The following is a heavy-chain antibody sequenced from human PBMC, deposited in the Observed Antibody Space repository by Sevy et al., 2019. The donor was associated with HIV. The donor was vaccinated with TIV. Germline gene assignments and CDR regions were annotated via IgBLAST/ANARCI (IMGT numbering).Heavy chain of an antibody. CDR1: GFTFSDYY. V-gene: IGHV3-11*01. CDR3: TRDEWLLYRYMRRVDY. Sequence: GGSLRLSCAASGFTFSDYYMSWIRQAPGKGLEWVSYISSSGSTIYYADSVKGRFTISRDNAKNSLYLQMNSLRAEDTAVYYCTRDEWLLYRYMRRVDYWGQGTLVTVSS. D-gene: IGHD3-3*01. J-gene: IGHJ4*02. CDR2: ISSSGSTI.